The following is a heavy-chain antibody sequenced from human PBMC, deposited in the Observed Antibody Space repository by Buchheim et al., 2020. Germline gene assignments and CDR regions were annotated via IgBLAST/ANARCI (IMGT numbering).Heavy chain of an antibody. CDR2: ISSSGSTI. J-gene: IGHJ5*02. Sequence: EVQVVESGGGLVQPGGSLRLSCAASGFTFSSHEMNWVRQAPGKGLEWVSYISSSGSTIYYADSVKGRFTISRDNAKNSLYLQMNSLRAEDTAVYYCARDLIFRGYDEYNWFDPWGQGTL. D-gene: IGHD5-12*01. V-gene: IGHV3-48*03. CDR1: GFTFSSHE. CDR3: ARDLIFRGYDEYNWFDP.